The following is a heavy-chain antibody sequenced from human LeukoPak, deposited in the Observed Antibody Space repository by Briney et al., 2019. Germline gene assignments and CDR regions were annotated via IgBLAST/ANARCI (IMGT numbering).Heavy chain of an antibody. V-gene: IGHV4-39*01. J-gene: IGHJ6*03. CDR3: ARLYYDILTGFSYMDV. CDR2: IYYSGST. D-gene: IGHD3-9*01. Sequence: PSETLSLTCTVSGGSISSSSYYWGWIRQPPGKGLEWIGSIYYSGSTYYNPSLKSRVTISVDTSKNQFSLKLSSVTAADTAVYYCARLYYDILTGFSYMDVWGKGTTVTISS. CDR1: GGSISSSSYY.